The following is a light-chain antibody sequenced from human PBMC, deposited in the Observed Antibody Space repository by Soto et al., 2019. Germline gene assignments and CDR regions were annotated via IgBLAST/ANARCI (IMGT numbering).Light chain of an antibody. CDR1: SSDVGSYNL. CDR2: EDN. J-gene: IGLJ2*01. V-gene: IGLV2-23*01. Sequence: QSVLTQPASVSGSPGQSITISCTGTSSDVGSYNLVSWYQHHPGKAPKFIIYEDNKRPSGVSNRFSGSKSGNTASLTISGLQAEDEADYYCCAFVRSNALLFGGGTKLTGL. CDR3: CAFVRSNALL.